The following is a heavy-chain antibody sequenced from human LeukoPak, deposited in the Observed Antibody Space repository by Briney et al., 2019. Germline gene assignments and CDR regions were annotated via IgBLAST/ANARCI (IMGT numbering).Heavy chain of an antibody. CDR2: IWYDGSNK. CDR3: ARAATRQLVTGGSRYYYYYGMDV. V-gene: IGHV3-33*01. CDR1: GFTFSSYG. Sequence: GRSLRLSCAASGFTFSSYGMHWVRQAPGKGLEWVAVIWYDGSNKYYADSVKGRFTISRDNSKNTPYLQMNSLRAEDTAVYYCARAATRQLVTGGSRYYYYYGMDVWGQGTTVTVSS. D-gene: IGHD6-13*01. J-gene: IGHJ6*02.